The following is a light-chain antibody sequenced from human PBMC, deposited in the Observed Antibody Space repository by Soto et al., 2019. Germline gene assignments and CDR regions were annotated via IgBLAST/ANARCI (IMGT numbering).Light chain of an antibody. V-gene: IGLV2-11*01. CDR2: DVS. Sequence: QSALTQPRSVSGSPGQSVTISCTGTSSDVGGYNYASWYQQHPGKAPKLMIYDVSKRPSGVPDRFSGPKSGNTASLTISGLQAEDEADYYCCSYAGSGTDNYVFGSGTKVTVL. J-gene: IGLJ1*01. CDR3: CSYAGSGTDNYV. CDR1: SSDVGGYNY.